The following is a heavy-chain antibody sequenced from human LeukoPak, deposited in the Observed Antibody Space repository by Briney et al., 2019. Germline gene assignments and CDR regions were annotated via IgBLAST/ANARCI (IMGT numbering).Heavy chain of an antibody. V-gene: IGHV1-8*01. CDR1: GYTFTSYD. D-gene: IGHD6-25*01. J-gene: IGHJ5*02. Sequence: ASVKVSCKASGYTFTSYDINWERQATGQGLEWMGWMNPNSGNTGYAQKFQGRVTMTRDTSISTAYMELSRLRSDDTAVYYCARGRGYSSDWFDPWGQGTLVTVSS. CDR3: ARGRGYSSDWFDP. CDR2: MNPNSGNT.